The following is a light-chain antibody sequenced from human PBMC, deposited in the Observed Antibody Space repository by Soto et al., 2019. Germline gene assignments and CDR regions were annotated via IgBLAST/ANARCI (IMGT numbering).Light chain of an antibody. Sequence: EIVLTQSPATLSLSPGERATLSCRASQSVSSQLAWYQQKPGQAPRLLIYDASNRATGIPARFSGSGSGTDFTLTIRSIEPEDFAVYYCQHRVNWPFTCGPGNKVDIK. J-gene: IGKJ3*01. CDR1: QSVSSQ. CDR2: DAS. V-gene: IGKV3-11*01. CDR3: QHRVNWPFT.